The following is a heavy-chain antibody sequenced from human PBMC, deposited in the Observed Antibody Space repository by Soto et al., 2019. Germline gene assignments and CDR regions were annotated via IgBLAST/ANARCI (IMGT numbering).Heavy chain of an antibody. J-gene: IGHJ5*02. D-gene: IGHD2-2*01. CDR1: GGTFSSYA. V-gene: IGHV1-69*13. Sequence: GXSVKVSCKASGGTFSSYAISWVRQAPGQGLEWMGGIIPIFGTANYAQKFQGRVTITADESTSTAYMELSSLRSEDTAVYYCARRVVPAAMSWFDPWGQGTLVTASS. CDR2: IIPIFGTA. CDR3: ARRVVPAAMSWFDP.